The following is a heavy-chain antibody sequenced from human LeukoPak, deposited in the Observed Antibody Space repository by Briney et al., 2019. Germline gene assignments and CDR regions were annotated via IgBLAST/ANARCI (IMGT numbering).Heavy chain of an antibody. J-gene: IGHJ6*03. CDR2: IYYSGST. V-gene: IGHV4-59*01. CDR3: ARAIFGVVIIPPPYYMDV. D-gene: IGHD3-3*01. Sequence: SETLSLTCTVSGGSISSYYWSWIRQPPGKGLVGIGYIYYSGSTNYNPYLKSRVTISVDTSKTQFSLKLSSVTAADTAVYYCARAIFGVVIIPPPYYMDVWGKGTTVTVSS. CDR1: GGSISSYY.